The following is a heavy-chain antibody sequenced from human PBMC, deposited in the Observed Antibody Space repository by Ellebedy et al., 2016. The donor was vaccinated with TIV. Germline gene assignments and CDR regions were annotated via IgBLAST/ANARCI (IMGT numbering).Heavy chain of an antibody. Sequence: GGSLRLSXAASGFPLSSYSMPRVRQAPGKRLEYVSAIGAYGRIYYADSVKGRFTISRDNSKNTLYLQMNSLRAEDTAVYYCARVYYYDSSGYPAEYFQHWGQGTLVTVSS. J-gene: IGHJ1*01. D-gene: IGHD3-22*01. CDR1: GFPLSSYS. V-gene: IGHV3-64*04. CDR3: ARVYYYDSSGYPAEYFQH. CDR2: IGAYGRI.